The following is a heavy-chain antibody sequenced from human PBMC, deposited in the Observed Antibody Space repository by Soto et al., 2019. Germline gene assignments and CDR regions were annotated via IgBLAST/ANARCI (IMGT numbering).Heavy chain of an antibody. V-gene: IGHV4-34*12. CDR3: ARDGAHDYRRLDY. CDR2: IIHSEST. D-gene: IGHD4-17*01. CDR1: GGSFSAYY. Sequence: SETLSLTCAVYGGSFSAYYWSWVRQPPGKGLEWIGEIIHSESTKYNPSLKSRVTISVDTSKNQFSLKLSSVTAADTAVYYCARDGAHDYRRLDYWGQGTLVTVSS. J-gene: IGHJ4*02.